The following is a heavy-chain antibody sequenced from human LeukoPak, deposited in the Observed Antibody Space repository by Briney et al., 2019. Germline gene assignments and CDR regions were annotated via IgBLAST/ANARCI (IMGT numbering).Heavy chain of an antibody. CDR1: GFTFSSYS. CDR2: ISSSSSYI. Sequence: GSLRLSCAASGFTFSSYSMNWVRQAPGKGLEWVSSISSSSSYIYYADSVKGRFTISRDNSKNTLYLQMNSLRAEDTAVYYCAKPPVVAVAGLYFDYWGQGTLVTVSS. CDR3: AKPPVVAVAGLYFDY. D-gene: IGHD6-19*01. V-gene: IGHV3-21*01. J-gene: IGHJ4*02.